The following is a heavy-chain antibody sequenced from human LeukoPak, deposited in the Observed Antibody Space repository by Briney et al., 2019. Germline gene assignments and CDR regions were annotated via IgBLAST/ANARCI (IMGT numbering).Heavy chain of an antibody. CDR3: AKDLSPGPD. J-gene: IGHJ4*02. Sequence: GGSLRLSCAASGFTFSSYSMNWVRQAPGKGLKWVSAVIGSGLTTYYADSVKGRFTISRDNSKNTLYLQMNSLRAEDTAVYYCAKDLSPGPDWGQGTLVTVSS. CDR2: VIGSGLTT. CDR1: GFTFSSYS. V-gene: IGHV3-23*01.